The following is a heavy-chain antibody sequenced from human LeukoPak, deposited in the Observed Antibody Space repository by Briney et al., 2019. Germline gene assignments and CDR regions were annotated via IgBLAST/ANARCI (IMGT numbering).Heavy chain of an antibody. CDR2: INHSGST. Sequence: SETLSLTCTVSGGSISSYYWSWIRQPPGKGLEWIGEINHSGSTNYNPSLKSRLTISVDTSKNQFSLKLSSVTAADTAVYYCARGQAYCGGDCYADYWGQGTLVTVSS. CDR1: GGSISSYY. CDR3: ARGQAYCGGDCYADY. J-gene: IGHJ4*02. D-gene: IGHD2-21*02. V-gene: IGHV4-34*01.